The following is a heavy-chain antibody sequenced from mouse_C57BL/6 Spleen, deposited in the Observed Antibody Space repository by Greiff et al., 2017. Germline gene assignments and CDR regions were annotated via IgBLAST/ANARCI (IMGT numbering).Heavy chain of an antibody. D-gene: IGHD1-1*01. J-gene: IGHJ4*01. Sequence: QVQLQQSGAELVKPGASVKISCKASGYAFSSYWMNWVKQRPGKGLEWIGQIYPGDGDTNYNGKFKGKATLTADKSSSTAYMLLSSLTSEDSAVYFCASSNYYGSSDAMDYWGQGTSVTVSS. CDR3: ASSNYYGSSDAMDY. CDR1: GYAFSSYW. V-gene: IGHV1-80*01. CDR2: IYPGDGDT.